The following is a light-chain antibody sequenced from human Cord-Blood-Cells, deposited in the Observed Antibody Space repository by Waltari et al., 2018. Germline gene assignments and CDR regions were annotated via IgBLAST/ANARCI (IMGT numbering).Light chain of an antibody. J-gene: IGKJ1*01. CDR1: QSVSSSY. V-gene: IGKV3-20*01. CDR3: QQYGSSWT. CDR2: GAS. Sequence: EIVLTQSPGTLSLSPGDRATLSCRASQSVSSSYLAWYQQKPGQAPRLLIYGASSRATGIPDRFSGSGSGTDFTLTISRLDPEDFAVYYCQQYGSSWTFGQGTKVEIK.